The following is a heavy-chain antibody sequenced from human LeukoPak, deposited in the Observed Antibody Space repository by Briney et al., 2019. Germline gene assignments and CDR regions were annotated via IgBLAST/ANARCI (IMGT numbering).Heavy chain of an antibody. Sequence: ASVKVSCKASGYTFTGYYMHWVRQAPGQGLEWMGRINPNSGGTNYAQKFQGRVTMTRDTSISTAYMELGRLRSDDTAVYYCARVRSSSSHQLIDYWGQGTLVTVSS. J-gene: IGHJ4*02. CDR2: INPNSGGT. D-gene: IGHD6-6*01. V-gene: IGHV1-2*06. CDR1: GYTFTGYY. CDR3: ARVRSSSSHQLIDY.